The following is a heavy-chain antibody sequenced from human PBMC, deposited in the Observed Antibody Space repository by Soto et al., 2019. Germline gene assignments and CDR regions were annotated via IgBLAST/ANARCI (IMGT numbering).Heavy chain of an antibody. D-gene: IGHD3-16*01. CDR3: AKASSWYYYYSMDV. Sequence: ETLSLTCTVSGGSISSGDYYWSWVRQPPGKGLEWVSGVSGSGGSTYYSDSVKGRFTISKSASKETLYLQMNTLRVEDTGIYYCAKASSWYYYYSMDVWGRGTAVTVSS. CDR1: GGSISSGDYY. J-gene: IGHJ6*02. V-gene: IGHV3-23*01. CDR2: VSGSGGST.